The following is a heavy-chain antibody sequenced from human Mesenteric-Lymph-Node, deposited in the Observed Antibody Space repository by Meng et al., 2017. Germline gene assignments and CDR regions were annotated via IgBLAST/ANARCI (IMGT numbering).Heavy chain of an antibody. J-gene: IGHJ4*02. CDR3: ARGSGWFGELQGRSTFDC. D-gene: IGHD3-10*01. CDR1: GFTFSTYW. CDR2: IKQDGSDK. V-gene: IGHV3-7*01. Sequence: GESLKISCAASGFTFSTYWMNWVRQVPGKGLEWVANIKQDGSDKYYVDSVKGRFTISRDNAKNSLYLQMNSLRDEDTAVYYCARGSGWFGELQGRSTFDCWGQGAQVTVSS.